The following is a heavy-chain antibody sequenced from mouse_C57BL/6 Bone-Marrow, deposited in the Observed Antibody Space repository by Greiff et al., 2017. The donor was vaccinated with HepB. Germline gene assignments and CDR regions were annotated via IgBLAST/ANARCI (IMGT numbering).Heavy chain of an antibody. J-gene: IGHJ2*01. CDR2: IQTKTGST. CDR3: ARDAVPIAY. D-gene: IGHD1-1*01. V-gene: IGHV1-64*01. Sequence: VQLQQPGAELVKPGASVKLSCKASGYTFTSYWMHWVKQRPGQGLEWNGMIQTKTGSTNYNEKFKSKATLTVDKSSSTAYMQLSSLTSEDSAVYYCARDAVPIAYWGQGTTLTVSS. CDR1: GYTFTSYW.